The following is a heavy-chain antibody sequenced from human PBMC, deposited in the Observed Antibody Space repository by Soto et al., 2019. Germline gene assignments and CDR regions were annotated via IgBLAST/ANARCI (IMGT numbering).Heavy chain of an antibody. CDR1: GGSFSGYY. CDR3: ARRRYSSWTSSGAWFDP. D-gene: IGHD6-13*01. Sequence: SETLSLTCAVYGGSFSGYYWSWIRQPPGKGLEWIGEINHSGSTNYNPSIKSRVTKSVDTSKNQFSLKLSSVTAADTAVYYCARRRYSSWTSSGAWFDPWGQGTLVTVSS. V-gene: IGHV4-34*01. J-gene: IGHJ5*02. CDR2: INHSGST.